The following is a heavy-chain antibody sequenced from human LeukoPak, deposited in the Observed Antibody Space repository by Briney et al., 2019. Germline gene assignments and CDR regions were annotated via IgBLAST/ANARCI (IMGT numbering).Heavy chain of an antibody. J-gene: IGHJ4*02. Sequence: ASVKVSCKASGYTFTSYDINWVRQATGQGLEWMGWMNPNSGNTGYAQKFQGRVTMTRNTSISTAYMELRSLRSDDTAVYYCARDLVGAIHYFDYWGQGTLVTVSS. CDR3: ARDLVGAIHYFDY. V-gene: IGHV1-8*01. D-gene: IGHD1-26*01. CDR2: MNPNSGNT. CDR1: GYTFTSYD.